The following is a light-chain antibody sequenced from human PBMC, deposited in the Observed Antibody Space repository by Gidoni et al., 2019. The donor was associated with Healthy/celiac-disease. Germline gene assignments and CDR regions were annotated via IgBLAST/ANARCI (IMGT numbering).Light chain of an antibody. CDR1: HIGSKS. CDR2: YDS. Sequence: SYVLTQPPSVSVAPGKTDRIPCGGNHIGSKSVHGYQQKPGQAPVLVIYYDSDRPSGIPERFSGSNSGNTATLTISRVEAGDEADYYCQVWDSSSDHSVFGGGTKLTVL. V-gene: IGLV3-21*04. J-gene: IGLJ2*01. CDR3: QVWDSSSDHSV.